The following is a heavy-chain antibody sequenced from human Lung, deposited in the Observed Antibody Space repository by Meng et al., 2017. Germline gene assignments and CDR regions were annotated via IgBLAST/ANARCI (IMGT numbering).Heavy chain of an antibody. V-gene: IGHV1-69*12. D-gene: IGHD2-15*01. CDR1: GGMFSSYV. J-gene: IGHJ4*02. Sequence: QVQVVQAGGEVMEPGSSVPVSCKASGGMFSSYVIGWVRQAPGQGLEWMGGINLVFGTTNYAQKFQGRVTITADESTSTAYMALTRLTSEDTAVYYCARKAGSCVKTTCYSLDYWGQGTVVTVSS. CDR2: INLVFGTT. CDR3: ARKAGSCVKTTCYSLDY.